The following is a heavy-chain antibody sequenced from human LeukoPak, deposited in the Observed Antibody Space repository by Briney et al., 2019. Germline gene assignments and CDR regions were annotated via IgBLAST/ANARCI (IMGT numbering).Heavy chain of an antibody. CDR1: GGSISSSSYY. CDR3: ARQGYSYANFDY. D-gene: IGHD5-18*01. CDR2: IYYSGST. V-gene: IGHV4-39*01. Sequence: SETLSLTCTVSGGSISSSSYYWGWIRQPPGKGLEWIGSIYYSGSTYYNPSLKSRVTISVDTSKNQFSLKLSSVTAADTAVYYCARQGYSYANFDYWGQGNLVTVSS. J-gene: IGHJ4*02.